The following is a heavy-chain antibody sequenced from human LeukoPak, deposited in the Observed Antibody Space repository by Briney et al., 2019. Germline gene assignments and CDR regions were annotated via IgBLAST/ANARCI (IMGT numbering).Heavy chain of an antibody. D-gene: IGHD2-2*01. CDR1: GGTFSSYT. CDR2: IIPILGIA. J-gene: IGHJ4*02. V-gene: IGHV1-69*02. CDR3: ASVIRYAAGEEEY. Sequence: SVKVSFKASGGTFSSYTISWVRHAPGQGFEWMGRIIPILGIANYAQKFQGRVTITADKSTSTAYMELSSLRSEDTAVYYCASVIRYAAGEEEYWGQGTLVTVSS.